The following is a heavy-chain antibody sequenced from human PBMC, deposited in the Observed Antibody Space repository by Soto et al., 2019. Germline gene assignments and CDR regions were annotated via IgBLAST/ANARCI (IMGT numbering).Heavy chain of an antibody. D-gene: IGHD3-10*01. CDR3: GTHPGGGGY. Sequence: EVQLVESGGGLIQPGGSLRLSCAVSGFTVSNNYMSWVRQAPGKGLEGVSVIYSGGYTAYGDSVKGRFTISRDNSKNTLFLQTNGLRAGGPALFFCGTHPGGGGYWGQGTLVTVSS. J-gene: IGHJ4*02. V-gene: IGHV3-53*01. CDR2: IYSGGYT. CDR1: GFTVSNNY.